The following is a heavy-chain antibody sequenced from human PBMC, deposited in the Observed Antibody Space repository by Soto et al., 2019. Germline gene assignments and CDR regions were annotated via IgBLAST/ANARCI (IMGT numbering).Heavy chain of an antibody. D-gene: IGHD3-10*01. V-gene: IGHV4-39*07. Sequence: SETLSLTCTVSGGSISSSSYYWGWIRQPPGKGLEWIGSIYYSGSTYYNPSLKSRVTISVDRSKNQFSLKLSSVTAADTAVYYCASYYGSGSYYSNWFDPWGQGTLVTVSS. CDR3: ASYYGSGSYYSNWFDP. CDR2: IYYSGST. J-gene: IGHJ5*02. CDR1: GGSISSSSYY.